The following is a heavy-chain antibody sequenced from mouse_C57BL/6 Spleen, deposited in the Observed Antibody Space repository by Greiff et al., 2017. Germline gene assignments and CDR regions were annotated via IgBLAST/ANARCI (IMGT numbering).Heavy chain of an antibody. CDR3: ARHYYGSSNYYAMDY. CDR1: GFTFSSYG. CDR2: ISSGGSYT. J-gene: IGHJ4*01. D-gene: IGHD1-1*01. V-gene: IGHV5-6*01. Sequence: EVQRVESGGDLVKPGGSLKLSCAASGFTFSSYGMSWVRQTPDKRLEWVATISSGGSYTYYPDSVKGRFTISRDNAKNTLYLQMSSLKSEDTAMYYCARHYYGSSNYYAMDYWGQGTSVTVSS.